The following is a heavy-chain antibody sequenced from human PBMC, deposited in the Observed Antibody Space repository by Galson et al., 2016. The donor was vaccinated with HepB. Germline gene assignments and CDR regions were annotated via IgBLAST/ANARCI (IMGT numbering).Heavy chain of an antibody. Sequence: TLSLTCTVSGGSIRSTSYYWGWIRQPPGKGLEWFGSIYFSGSSYFNPSLKSRVPISVDTSKNQFSLKLSSVTATDTAVYYCARQGDGEGAGLDYWGQGTLVTVSS. CDR1: GGSIRSTSYY. D-gene: IGHD3-10*01. V-gene: IGHV4-39*01. J-gene: IGHJ4*02. CDR3: ARQGDGEGAGLDY. CDR2: IYFSGSS.